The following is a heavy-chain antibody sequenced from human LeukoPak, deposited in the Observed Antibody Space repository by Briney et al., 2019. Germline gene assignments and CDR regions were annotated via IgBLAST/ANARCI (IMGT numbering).Heavy chain of an antibody. D-gene: IGHD3-22*01. CDR2: ISSSGSTI. J-gene: IGHJ4*02. CDR1: GFTFSDYY. CDR3: ASVPIPINYYDSSGYPDC. V-gene: IGHV3-11*01. Sequence: PGGSLRLSCAASGFTFSDYYMSWIRQAPGKGLEWVSNISSSGSTIYYADSVKGRFTISRDNAKNSLYLQMNSLRAEDTAVYYCASVPIPINYYDSSGYPDCWGQGTLVTVSS.